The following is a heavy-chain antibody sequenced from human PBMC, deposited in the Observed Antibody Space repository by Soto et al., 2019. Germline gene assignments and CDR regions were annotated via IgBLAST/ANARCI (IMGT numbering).Heavy chain of an antibody. J-gene: IGHJ5*02. D-gene: IGHD3-3*01. V-gene: IGHV1-3*01. Sequence: ASVKGSCKASGYTFTSYAMHWVRQAPGQRLEWIGWINAGNGNTKYAQKFQGRVTITRDTSTSTAYMELSSLRSEDAAVYYCAAETKYDFWSVIKFDPWGQGTLVTVSS. CDR3: AAETKYDFWSVIKFDP. CDR2: INAGNGNT. CDR1: GYTFTSYA.